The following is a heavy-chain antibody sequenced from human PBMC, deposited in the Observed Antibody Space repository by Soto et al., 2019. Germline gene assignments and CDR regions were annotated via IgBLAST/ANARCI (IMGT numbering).Heavy chain of an antibody. J-gene: IGHJ4*02. CDR3: ARCGKAGGYYYFDY. Sequence: RASVKVFCKASGGTFSSYAISWVRQAPGQGLEWMGGIIPIFGTANYAQKFQGRVTITADESTSTAYMELSSLRSEDTAVYYCARCGKAGGYYYFDYWDQGTLVTVSS. CDR2: IIPIFGTA. D-gene: IGHD3-10*01. V-gene: IGHV1-69*13. CDR1: GGTFSSYA.